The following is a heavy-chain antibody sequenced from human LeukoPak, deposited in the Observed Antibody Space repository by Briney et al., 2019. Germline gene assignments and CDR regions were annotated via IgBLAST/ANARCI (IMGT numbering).Heavy chain of an antibody. V-gene: IGHV1-18*01. CDR3: ARDLSPYCGGDCYPDAFDI. CDR2: ISAYNGNT. D-gene: IGHD2-21*02. Sequence: ASVKFSCKASGYTFTSYGISWVRQAPGQGLEWMGWISAYNGNTNYAQKLQGRVTMTTDTSTSTAYMELRSLRSDDTAVYYCARDLSPYCGGDCYPDAFDIWGQGTMVTVSS. CDR1: GYTFTSYG. J-gene: IGHJ3*02.